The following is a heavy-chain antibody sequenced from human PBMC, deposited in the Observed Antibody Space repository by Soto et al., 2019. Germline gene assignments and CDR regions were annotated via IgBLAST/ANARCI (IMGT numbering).Heavy chain of an antibody. J-gene: IGHJ4*02. D-gene: IGHD2-15*01. CDR1: GFTFSNYD. CDR3: ARGRLISLYYFDY. CDR2: IGTAGDT. V-gene: IGHV3-13*01. Sequence: EVQLVESGGGLVQPVGSLRLSCAASGFTFSNYDMHWVRQVTGKGLEWVSTIGTAGDTYYPGSVKGRFTISRENAKNSLYLQMNRLRAEDTAVYYCARGRLISLYYFDYWGQGTLVTVSS.